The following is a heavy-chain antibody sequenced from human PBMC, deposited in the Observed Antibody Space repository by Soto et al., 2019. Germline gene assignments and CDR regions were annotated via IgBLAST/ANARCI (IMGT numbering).Heavy chain of an antibody. V-gene: IGHV4-30-4*01. CDR1: GGSISSGDYY. D-gene: IGHD2-2*02. Sequence: QVQLQESGPGLVKPSQTLSLTCTVSGGSISSGDYYWSWIRQPPGKGLEWIGYIYYSGSTYYNPPLKSRVTISVDTSKNQFSLKLSSVTAADTAVYYCARDLISDIVVVPAAIDQDYWGQGTLVTVSS. CDR3: ARDLISDIVVVPAAIDQDY. CDR2: IYYSGST. J-gene: IGHJ4*02.